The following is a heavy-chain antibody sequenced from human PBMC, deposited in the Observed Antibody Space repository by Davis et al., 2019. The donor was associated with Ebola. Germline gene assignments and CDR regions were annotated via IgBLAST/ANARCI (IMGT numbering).Heavy chain of an antibody. V-gene: IGHV1-69*06. J-gene: IGHJ6*02. CDR3: ARDGGYCSGGSCYSFYYYYGMDV. CDR2: IIPIFGTA. Sequence: AASVKVSCKASGGTFSSYAISWVRQAPGQGLEWMGGIIPIFGTANYAQKFQGRVTITADKSTSTAYMELSSLRSEDTAVYYCARDGGYCSGGSCYSFYYYYGMDVWGQGTTVTVSS. CDR1: GGTFSSYA. D-gene: IGHD2-15*01.